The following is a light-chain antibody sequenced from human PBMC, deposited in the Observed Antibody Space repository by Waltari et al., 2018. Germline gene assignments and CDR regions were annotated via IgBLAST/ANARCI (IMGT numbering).Light chain of an antibody. V-gene: IGKV3-11*01. CDR2: DAS. CDR3: QQRSNWLALT. Sequence: EIVLTQSPATLSLSPGDRATLPCRASQSVSSYLAWYQQKPGQAPRLLIYDASNRATGIPARFSGSGSGTDFTLTISSLEPEDFAVYYCQQRSNWLALTFGGGTKVEIK. J-gene: IGKJ4*01. CDR1: QSVSSY.